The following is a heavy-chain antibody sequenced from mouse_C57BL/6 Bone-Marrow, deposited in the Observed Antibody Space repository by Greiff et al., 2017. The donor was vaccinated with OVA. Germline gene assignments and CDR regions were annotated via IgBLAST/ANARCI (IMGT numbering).Heavy chain of an antibody. Sequence: VKLQESGPGLVAPSQSLSITCTVSGFSLTSYAISWVRQPPGKGLEWLGVIWTGGGTNYNSALKSRLSISKDNSKSQVFLKMNSLQTDDTARYYCAGNYYGSSLWFAYWGQGTLVTVSA. CDR2: IWTGGGT. CDR1: GFSLTSYA. J-gene: IGHJ3*01. D-gene: IGHD1-1*01. V-gene: IGHV2-9-1*01. CDR3: AGNYYGSSLWFAY.